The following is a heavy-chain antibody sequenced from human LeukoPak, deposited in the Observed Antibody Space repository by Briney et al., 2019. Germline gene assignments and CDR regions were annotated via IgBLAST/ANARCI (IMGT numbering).Heavy chain of an antibody. Sequence: PGGSLRLSCAASGFTFSSYWMHWVRQAPGKGLVWVSRINSDGSSTSYADSVKGRFTISRDNAKNTLYLQMNSLRAGDTAVYYCARDQGYYDILTGYSAAAFDIWGQGTMVTVSS. CDR2: INSDGSST. V-gene: IGHV3-74*01. J-gene: IGHJ3*02. CDR1: GFTFSSYW. D-gene: IGHD3-9*01. CDR3: ARDQGYYDILTGYSAAAFDI.